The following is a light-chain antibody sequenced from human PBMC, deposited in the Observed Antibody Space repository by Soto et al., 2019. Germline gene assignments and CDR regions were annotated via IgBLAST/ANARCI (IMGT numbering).Light chain of an antibody. Sequence: DIQMTQSPSSLSASVGDRVTITCQASQDIKDFLNWYQQKPGKAPKLLIYDASNLEPGVPSRLSGRVSGTDFAFTIASLQPEDIATYYCQQYDGLPPYTFCQGTKLEIK. J-gene: IGKJ2*01. CDR1: QDIKDF. CDR3: QQYDGLPPYT. CDR2: DAS. V-gene: IGKV1-33*01.